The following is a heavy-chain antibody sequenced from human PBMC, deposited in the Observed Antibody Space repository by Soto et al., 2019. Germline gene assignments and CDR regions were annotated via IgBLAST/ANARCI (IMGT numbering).Heavy chain of an antibody. CDR2: IYSSGRT. CDR3: AREFSNSPEAFDY. CDR1: GFSVNSDSYY. J-gene: IGHJ4*02. Sequence: SETLSLTCFVFGFSVNSDSYYWTWIRQPPGKGLEWIGYIYSSGRTNYNPSLASRLAMSINTSRNQFSLKLSSVTAADTAVFYCAREFSNSPEAFDYWGQGALVTVSS. D-gene: IGHD1-1*01. V-gene: IGHV4-61*01.